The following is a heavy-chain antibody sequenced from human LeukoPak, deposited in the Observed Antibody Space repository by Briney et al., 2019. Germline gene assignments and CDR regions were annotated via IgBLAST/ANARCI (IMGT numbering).Heavy chain of an antibody. CDR3: ARQFDN. J-gene: IGHJ4*02. Sequence: SETLSLTCTVSGGSIRTNYWSWIRQTPGKGLEWIAYINYSGNTNNNPSLKSRVSISVDTSKSQFSLKLSSVTAADTAVYYCARQFDNWGQGTLVTVSS. CDR2: INYSGNT. CDR1: GGSIRTNY. V-gene: IGHV4-59*08.